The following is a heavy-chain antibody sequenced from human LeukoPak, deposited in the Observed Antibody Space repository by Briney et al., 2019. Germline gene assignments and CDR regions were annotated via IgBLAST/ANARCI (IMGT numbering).Heavy chain of an antibody. D-gene: IGHD6-13*01. CDR2: IYYSGST. V-gene: IGHV4-59*01. CDR3: AREVAAAPAFDY. J-gene: IGHJ4*02. CDR1: GGSISSYY. Sequence: SETLSLTCTVSGGSISSYYWSWIRQPPGKGLEWIGYIYYSGSTNYNPSLRSRVTISVDTSKNQFSLKLSSVTAADTAVYYCAREVAAAPAFDYWGQGTLVTVSS.